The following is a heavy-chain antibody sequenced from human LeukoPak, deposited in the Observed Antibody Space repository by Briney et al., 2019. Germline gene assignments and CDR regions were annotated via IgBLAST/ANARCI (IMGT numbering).Heavy chain of an antibody. D-gene: IGHD3-10*01. CDR1: GFTFSNYE. V-gene: IGHV3-48*03. J-gene: IGHJ4*02. CDR2: ISSSGSTI. CDR3: ARDGSSGSYWSRNLNYFDY. Sequence: GGSLRLSCAASGFTFSNYEMNWVRQAPGKGLEWVSYISSSGSTIHYADSVKGRFTISRDNAKNSLYLQTNSLTAEDTAVYYCARDGSSGSYWSRNLNYFDYWGQGTLVTVSS.